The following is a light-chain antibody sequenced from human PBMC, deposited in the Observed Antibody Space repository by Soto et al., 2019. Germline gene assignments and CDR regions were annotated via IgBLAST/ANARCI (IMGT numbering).Light chain of an antibody. Sequence: EIVMTQSPATLSVSPGPRVTLSCRASQSVNTNLAWYQHKPGQAPRLLIYGASTRATGIPARFSGTGSGTEFTLTISGLQPDDFAVYYCHQYHNWPSWTFGQGTKV. CDR3: HQYHNWPSWT. V-gene: IGKV3-15*01. CDR2: GAS. J-gene: IGKJ1*01. CDR1: QSVNTN.